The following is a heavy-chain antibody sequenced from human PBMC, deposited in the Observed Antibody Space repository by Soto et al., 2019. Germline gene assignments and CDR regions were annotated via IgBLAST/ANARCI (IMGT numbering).Heavy chain of an antibody. CDR1: GYTFTSYA. Sequence: QVQLVQSGAEVKKPGASVKVSCKASGYTFTSYAMHWVRQAPGQRLEWMGWINAGNGNTKYSQKFQDRVTITRDTSASTAYMELSSLRSEDTAVYYCARGSPLVMGYWGQGTLVTVSS. CDR2: INAGNGNT. J-gene: IGHJ4*02. V-gene: IGHV1-3*01. D-gene: IGHD3-16*01. CDR3: ARGSPLVMGY.